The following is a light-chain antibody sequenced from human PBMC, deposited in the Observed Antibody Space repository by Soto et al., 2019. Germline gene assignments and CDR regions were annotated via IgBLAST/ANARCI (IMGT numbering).Light chain of an antibody. CDR2: GAS. Sequence: EIVLTQSPGTLSLSPGERATLSCRASQSVSNNYLAWYQQKPGQAPTLLIYGASNRATGIPDRFSGSGSGTDFTHTISRLEPEGFAVYYCQQYGSSGTVGQGTKVDSK. CDR1: QSVSNNY. V-gene: IGKV3-20*01. J-gene: IGKJ1*01. CDR3: QQYGSSGT.